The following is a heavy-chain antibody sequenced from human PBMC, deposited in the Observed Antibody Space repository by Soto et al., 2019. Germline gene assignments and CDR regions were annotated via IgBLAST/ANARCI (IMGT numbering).Heavy chain of an antibody. V-gene: IGHV3-48*03. D-gene: IGHD3-22*01. CDR2: MNHSGKTT. CDR3: AREWGRGYFGD. Sequence: EVQLVESGGGLVQPGGSLRLSCGASGFSFSTYDMNWVRQAPGKGLEWVSQMNHSGKTTYYADSVKGRFTISRDNAKNSLSLQMTSLRGEDTAVYFCAREWGRGYFGDWGQGILVTGSS. J-gene: IGHJ4*02. CDR1: GFSFSTYD.